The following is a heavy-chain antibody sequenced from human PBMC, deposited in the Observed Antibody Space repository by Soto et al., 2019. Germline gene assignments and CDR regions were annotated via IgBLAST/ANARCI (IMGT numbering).Heavy chain of an antibody. CDR2: VIPVSGMA. Sequence: QAQLVQSGAEVKQPGSSVKVSCKASGGTLSGYSISWVRQAPGQGLEWMGKVIPVSGMANYAQKFQGRLTMTADKSTSTAYMELTSLRSDDTAIYYCARACIAAAGTRGCYCHALDVWGQGTTVTVSS. CDR3: ARACIAAAGTRGCYCHALDV. J-gene: IGHJ6*02. D-gene: IGHD6-13*01. V-gene: IGHV1-69*02. CDR1: GGTLSGYS.